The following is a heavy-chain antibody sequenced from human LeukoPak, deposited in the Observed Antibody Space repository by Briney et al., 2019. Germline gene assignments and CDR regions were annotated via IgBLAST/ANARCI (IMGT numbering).Heavy chain of an antibody. CDR3: ARDYCSSTSCSLPPRSPGDDY. V-gene: IGHV1-18*01. CDR1: GYTFTSYG. Sequence: GASVKVSCKASGYTFTSYGISCVRQAPGQGLEWMGWISAYNGNTNYAQKRQGRVTMTTDTSTSTAYMELRSLRSDDTAVYYCARDYCSSTSCSLPPRSPGDDYWGQGTLVTVSS. J-gene: IGHJ4*02. CDR2: ISAYNGNT. D-gene: IGHD2-2*01.